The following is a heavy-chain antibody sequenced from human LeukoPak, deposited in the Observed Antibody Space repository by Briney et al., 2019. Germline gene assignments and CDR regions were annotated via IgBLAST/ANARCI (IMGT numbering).Heavy chain of an antibody. Sequence: GGSLRLSCAASGFTFSTYLMTWGRQGPGEGLGWVAHIKKDGSEKYYVESVKGRFTISRDNAKNSLYLQMNSLSAKDTATYYCARDRRDGYNVLDYWGQGTLVTVSS. J-gene: IGHJ4*02. V-gene: IGHV3-7*01. D-gene: IGHD5-24*01. CDR2: IKKDGSEK. CDR1: GFTFSTYL. CDR3: ARDRRDGYNVLDY.